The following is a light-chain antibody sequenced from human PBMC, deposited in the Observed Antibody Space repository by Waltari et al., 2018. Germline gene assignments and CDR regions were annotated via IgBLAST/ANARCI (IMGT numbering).Light chain of an antibody. CDR2: DVS. V-gene: IGLV2-11*01. CDR3: CSYAGTYTWL. Sequence: QSALTQPRPVSGSPGQPVTISCTGTRSDVGGSNSVSWYQQLPGKAPTVVIYDVSRRPSGVSDRFTGSRSGNTATLTISGLRAEDEADYHCCSYAGTYTWLFGGGTKLTVL. J-gene: IGLJ3*02. CDR1: RSDVGGSNS.